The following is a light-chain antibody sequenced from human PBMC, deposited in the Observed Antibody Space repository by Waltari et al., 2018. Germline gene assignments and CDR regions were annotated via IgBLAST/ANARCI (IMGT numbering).Light chain of an antibody. CDR1: SSNIGSNT. Sequence: QSLLTQAPSASGTPGQTVTISCSGSSSNIGSNTVTWYQQLPGTAPKLLIDSNNQRPSGVPARFSGSKSGTSASLAISGLQSEDEADYYCGTWDDSLNGPLFGGGTKVTVL. J-gene: IGLJ2*01. CDR3: GTWDDSLNGPL. V-gene: IGLV1-44*01. CDR2: SNN.